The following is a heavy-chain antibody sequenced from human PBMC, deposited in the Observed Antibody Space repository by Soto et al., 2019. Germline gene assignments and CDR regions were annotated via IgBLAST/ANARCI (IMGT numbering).Heavy chain of an antibody. D-gene: IGHD5-18*01. Sequence: GASVKVSCKASGYTFTSYDINWVRQATGQGLEWMGWMNPNSGNTGYAQKFQGRVTMTRNTSISTAYMELSSLRSEDTAVYYCARAIGQLRSIRISLDYDYWGQGTLVTVSS. CDR3: ARAIGQLRSIRISLDYDY. V-gene: IGHV1-8*01. CDR2: MNPNSGNT. CDR1: GYTFTSYD. J-gene: IGHJ4*02.